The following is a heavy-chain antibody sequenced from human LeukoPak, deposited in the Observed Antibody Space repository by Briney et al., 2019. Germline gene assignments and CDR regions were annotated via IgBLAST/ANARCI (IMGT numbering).Heavy chain of an antibody. CDR3: ARQSMNWYFDL. CDR2: VHHSGST. J-gene: IGHJ2*01. CDR1: GGSVRSYY. Sequence: SETLSLTCTVSGGSVRSYYWSWIRQPPGKGLEWIGYVHHSGSTNYNASLKGRVTMSADTSVNQISLKLNSVTAADTAVYYCARQSMNWYFDLWGRGTLVTVSS. D-gene: IGHD6-6*01. V-gene: IGHV4-59*08.